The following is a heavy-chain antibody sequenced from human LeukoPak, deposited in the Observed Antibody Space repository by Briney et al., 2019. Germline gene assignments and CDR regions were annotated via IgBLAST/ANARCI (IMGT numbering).Heavy chain of an antibody. CDR1: GGSISSYY. CDR3: ARNYGSGSYPFDY. V-gene: IGHV4-59*01. Sequence: SETLSLTCTVSGGSISSYYWSWIRQPPGKGLEWIGYIYYSGSTNYNPSLKSRVTISVDTSQNQFSLKLSSVAAADTAVYYCARNYGSGSYPFDYWGQGTLVTVSS. CDR2: IYYSGST. J-gene: IGHJ4*02. D-gene: IGHD3-10*01.